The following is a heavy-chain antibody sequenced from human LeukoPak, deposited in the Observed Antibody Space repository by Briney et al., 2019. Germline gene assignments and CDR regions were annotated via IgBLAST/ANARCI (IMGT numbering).Heavy chain of an antibody. J-gene: IGHJ6*02. CDR1: GYTFTSYG. D-gene: IGHD2-2*01. CDR2: ISAYNGNT. Sequence: GASVKVSCKASGYTFTSYGISWVRQAPGQGLEWMGWISAYNGNTNYAQKLQGRVTMTTDTSTSTAYMELRSLGSDDTAVYYCARDVVVVPAAYYYGMDVWGQGTTVTVSS. V-gene: IGHV1-18*01. CDR3: ARDVVVVPAAYYYGMDV.